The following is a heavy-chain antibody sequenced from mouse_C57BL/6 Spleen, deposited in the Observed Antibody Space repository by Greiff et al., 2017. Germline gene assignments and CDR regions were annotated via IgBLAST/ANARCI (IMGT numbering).Heavy chain of an antibody. CDR2: IHPNSGST. V-gene: IGHV1-64*01. CDR1: GYTFTSYW. Sequence: QVQLQQPGAELVKPGASVKLSCKASGYTFTSYWMHWVKQRPGQGLEWIGMIHPNSGSTNYNEKFKSKATLTVDKSSSTAYMQLSSLTSEDSAVYYCARRGDYGSWFAYWGQGTLVTVSA. CDR3: ARRGDYGSWFAY. J-gene: IGHJ3*01. D-gene: IGHD2-1*01.